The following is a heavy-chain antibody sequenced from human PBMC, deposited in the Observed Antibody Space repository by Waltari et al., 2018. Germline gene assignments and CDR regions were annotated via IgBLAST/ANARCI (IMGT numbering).Heavy chain of an antibody. CDR2: IKRDGSEK. Sequence: EVQLVESGGGLVQPGGSLRLSCAASGFTFSSYWMSWVRQAPGKGLEWVANIKRDGSEKYYVDSMRGRFTISRDNAKNSLYLQTNSLRAEDTAVYYCARGTYSNYGVDYWGQGTLVTVSS. V-gene: IGHV3-7*01. D-gene: IGHD4-4*01. J-gene: IGHJ4*02. CDR1: GFTFSSYW. CDR3: ARGTYSNYGVDY.